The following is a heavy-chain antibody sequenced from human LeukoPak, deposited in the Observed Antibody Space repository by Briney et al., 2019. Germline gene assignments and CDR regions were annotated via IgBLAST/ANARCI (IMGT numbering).Heavy chain of an antibody. J-gene: IGHJ3*02. D-gene: IGHD2-15*01. CDR1: GGSISSGSYY. CDR2: IYTSGST. V-gene: IGHV4-61*02. CDR3: ARERVVAATLYAFDI. Sequence: SETQSLTCTVSGGSISSGSYYWSWIRQPAGKGLEWIGRIYTSGSTNYNPSLKSRVTISVDTSKNQFSLKLSSVTAADTAVYYCARERVVAATLYAFDIWGQGTMVTVSS.